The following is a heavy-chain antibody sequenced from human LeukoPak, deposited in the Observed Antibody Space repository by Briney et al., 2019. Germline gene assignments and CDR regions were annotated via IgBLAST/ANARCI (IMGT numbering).Heavy chain of an antibody. V-gene: IGHV3-48*02. J-gene: IGHJ3*02. CDR1: GFTFSSYN. CDR3: ARRGAYGSGTYYYAFDI. Sequence: GGSLRLSCAASGFTFSSYNMNWVRQPPGKGLEWVSYISSSPTTTYYADSVKGRFTISRDNAKNSLYLQMNSLRDEDTAVYYCARRGAYGSGTYYYAFDIWGQGTVVTVSS. CDR2: ISSSPTTT. D-gene: IGHD3-10*01.